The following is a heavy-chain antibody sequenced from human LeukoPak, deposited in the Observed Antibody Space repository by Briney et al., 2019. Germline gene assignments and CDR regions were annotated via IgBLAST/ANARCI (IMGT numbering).Heavy chain of an antibody. Sequence: GGPLRLSCAASGFTFSSYSMNWVRQAPGKGLEWVSSISSSSSYIYYADSAKGRFTISRDNAKNSLYLQMNSLRAEDTAVYYCARAGEFLYYFDYWGQGTLVTVSS. J-gene: IGHJ4*02. CDR3: ARAGEFLYYFDY. D-gene: IGHD2-21*01. CDR2: ISSSSSYI. CDR1: GFTFSSYS. V-gene: IGHV3-21*01.